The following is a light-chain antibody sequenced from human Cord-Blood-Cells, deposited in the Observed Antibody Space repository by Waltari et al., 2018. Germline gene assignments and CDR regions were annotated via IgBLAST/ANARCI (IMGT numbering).Light chain of an antibody. CDR3: CSYAGSSTWV. Sequence: QSALTQPASASGSPGESITTSRTGTRRDVGSYNLFSWYQQHPGKAPKLMIYEGSKRPSGVSNRFSGSESGNTASLTISGLQAEDEADYYCCSYAGSSTWVFGGGTKLTVL. CDR2: EGS. CDR1: RRDVGSYNL. V-gene: IGLV2-23*01. J-gene: IGLJ3*02.